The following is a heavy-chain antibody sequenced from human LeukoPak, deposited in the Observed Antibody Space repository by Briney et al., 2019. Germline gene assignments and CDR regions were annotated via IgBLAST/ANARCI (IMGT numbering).Heavy chain of an antibody. Sequence: SETLSLTCAVYGGSFSGYYWSWIRQPPGKGLEWIGEINHSGSTNYNPSLKSRVTISVDTSKNQFSLKLSSVTAADTAVYYCARRGSITIFGVVTDYYYYMDVWGKGTTVTVSS. J-gene: IGHJ6*03. CDR2: INHSGST. V-gene: IGHV4-34*01. D-gene: IGHD3-3*01. CDR1: GGSFSGYY. CDR3: ARRGSITIFGVVTDYYYYMDV.